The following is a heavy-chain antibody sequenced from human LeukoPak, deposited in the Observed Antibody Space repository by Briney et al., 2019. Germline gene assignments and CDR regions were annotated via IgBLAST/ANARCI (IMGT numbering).Heavy chain of an antibody. D-gene: IGHD3-3*01. CDR2: ISSSSSYI. J-gene: IGHJ6*02. Sequence: PGGSLRLSCAASGFTFSDFWMYWVRQAPGKGLEWVSSISSSSSYIYYADSVKGRFTISRDNAKNSLYLQMNSLRAEDTAVYYCASSNYDFWSGYSYYYYGMDVWGQGTTVTVSS. CDR3: ASSNYDFWSGYSYYYYGMDV. CDR1: GFTFSDFW. V-gene: IGHV3-21*01.